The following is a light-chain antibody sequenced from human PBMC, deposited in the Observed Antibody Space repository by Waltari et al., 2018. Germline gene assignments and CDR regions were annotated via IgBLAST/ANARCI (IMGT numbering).Light chain of an antibody. Sequence: QSVLTRPPSASGAPGQRVNIACSGASSNIGSNYVIWYQQLPGMAPKHLSYRNIQRPSGVPDRFSGSKSGTSASLVISGLRSEDEADYYCAAWDDALTGVVFGGGTKLTVL. CDR2: RNI. V-gene: IGLV1-47*01. CDR1: SSNIGSNY. CDR3: AAWDDALTGVV. J-gene: IGLJ2*01.